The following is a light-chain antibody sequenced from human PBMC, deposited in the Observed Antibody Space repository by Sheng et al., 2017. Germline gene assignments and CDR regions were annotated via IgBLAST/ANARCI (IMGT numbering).Light chain of an antibody. CDR1: QSINTW. V-gene: IGKV1-5*03. J-gene: IGKJ2*01. CDR2: KTS. Sequence: DIQMTQSPSNLSASVGDRISITCRASQSINTWLAWYQHKPGKAPNLLIYKTSSLQSGVPSRFSGSGSGTLFTLTISSLQPEDVATYYCQQYNAYPYTFGQGTKLEIK. CDR3: QQYNAYPYT.